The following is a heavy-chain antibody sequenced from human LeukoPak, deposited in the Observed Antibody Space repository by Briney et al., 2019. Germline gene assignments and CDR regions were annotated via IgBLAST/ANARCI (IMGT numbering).Heavy chain of an antibody. D-gene: IGHD2-15*01. CDR2: IRWDGGST. CDR3: ARGIRGYCSGGSCAYYYYYYMDV. J-gene: IGHJ6*03. Sequence: PGGSLRLSCAASGFTFDDYAMHWVRQAPGKGLEWVSLIRWDGGSTYYADSVKGRFTISRDNSKNSLYLQMNSLRAEDTALYYCARGIRGYCSGGSCAYYYYYYMDVWGKGTTVTVSS. V-gene: IGHV3-43D*04. CDR1: GFTFDDYA.